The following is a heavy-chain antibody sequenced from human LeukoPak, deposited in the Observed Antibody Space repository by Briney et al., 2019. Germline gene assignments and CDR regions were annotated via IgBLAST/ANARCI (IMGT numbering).Heavy chain of an antibody. CDR3: ARNFNHFDY. D-gene: IGHD1-14*01. J-gene: IGHJ4*02. V-gene: IGHV3-30*10. CDR1: GFTFSSYA. Sequence: GGSLRLSWAASGFTFSSYAMHWVRQAPGKGLEWVAVISYDGRNKYYTDSVKGRFPISRDNSKNTLYLQMNSLRAEDTAVYYCARNFNHFDYWGQGTLVTVSS. CDR2: ISYDGRNK.